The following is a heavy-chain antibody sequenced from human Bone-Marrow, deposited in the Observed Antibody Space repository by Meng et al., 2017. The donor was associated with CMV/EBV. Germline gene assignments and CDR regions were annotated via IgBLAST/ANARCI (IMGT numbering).Heavy chain of an antibody. D-gene: IGHD3-22*01. CDR2: ISSSSSNI. Sequence: GESLKISCAASGFTFSSYSMNWVRQAPGKGLEWVSSISSSSSNIYYADSVKGRFTISRDNAKTSLYLQMNSLRAEDTGVYYCARDHRDRRGDYYGMDVWGQGTTVTVSS. V-gene: IGHV3-21*01. CDR3: ARDHRDRRGDYYGMDV. J-gene: IGHJ6*02. CDR1: GFTFSSYS.